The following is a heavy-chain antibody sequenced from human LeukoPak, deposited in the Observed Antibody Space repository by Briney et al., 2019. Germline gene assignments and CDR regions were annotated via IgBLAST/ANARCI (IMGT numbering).Heavy chain of an antibody. J-gene: IGHJ5*02. Sequence: PSETLSLTCTVSDGSISSGGYYWSWIRQHPGKGLEWIGYVYYSGSTYYNPSLKSRVTISVDTSKNQFSLKLSSVTAADTAVYYCARDQLADYSNYWFDPWGQGTLVTVSS. CDR2: VYYSGST. V-gene: IGHV4-31*03. D-gene: IGHD4-11*01. CDR3: ARDQLADYSNYWFDP. CDR1: DGSISSGGYY.